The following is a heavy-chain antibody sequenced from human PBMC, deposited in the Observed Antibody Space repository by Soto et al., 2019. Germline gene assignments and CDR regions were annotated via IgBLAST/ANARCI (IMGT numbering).Heavy chain of an antibody. Sequence: QVQLVESGGGVVQPGRSLRLSCAASGFTFSSYAMHWVRQAPGKGLEWVAVISYDGSNKYYADSVKGGFTISRDNSKNTRYLQMNSLRAEDTAVYYCARARLDTPALDYWGQGTLVTVSS. CDR1: GFTFSSYA. V-gene: IGHV3-30-3*01. CDR2: ISYDGSNK. CDR3: ARARLDTPALDY. J-gene: IGHJ4*02. D-gene: IGHD2-2*01.